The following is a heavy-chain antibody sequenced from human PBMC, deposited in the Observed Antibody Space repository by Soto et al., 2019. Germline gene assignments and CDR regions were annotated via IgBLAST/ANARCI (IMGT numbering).Heavy chain of an antibody. CDR1: GYTFTSYG. J-gene: IGHJ4*02. V-gene: IGHV1-18*01. D-gene: IGHD3-3*01. Sequence: QVQLVQSGAEVKKPGASVKVSCKASGYTFTSYGISWVRQAPGQGLEWMGWISAYNGNTNYAQKLQGIVTMTTDPSSGTAYMELRILRSDDSAVYYCTRDPPRFGVVDDYWGQGTLVTVAS. CDR2: ISAYNGNT. CDR3: TRDPPRFGVVDDY.